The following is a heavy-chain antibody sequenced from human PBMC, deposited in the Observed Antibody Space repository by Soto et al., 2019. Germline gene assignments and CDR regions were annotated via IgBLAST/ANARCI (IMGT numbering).Heavy chain of an antibody. J-gene: IGHJ4*02. V-gene: IGHV3-23*01. D-gene: IGHD3-10*01. Sequence: EVQLLESGGGLVQPGGSLRLSCAASGFTFNNYAMTWVRQAPGKELEWVSAFSGGGDTTSYADSGKGRFTVSRDGSKNTLYLQMSSLRAEDTALYYCAKGRGGSGSLTPRVDFWGQGTLVTVSS. CDR2: FSGGGDTT. CDR3: AKGRGGSGSLTPRVDF. CDR1: GFTFNNYA.